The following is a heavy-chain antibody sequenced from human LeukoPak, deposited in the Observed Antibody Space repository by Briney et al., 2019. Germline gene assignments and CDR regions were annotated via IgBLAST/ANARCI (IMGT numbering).Heavy chain of an antibody. Sequence: GGSLRLSCAASGFTFSSYGMHWVRQAPGKGLEWVAVIWYDGSNKYYADSVKGRFTISRDNSKNTLYVQMNSLRADDTAVYYCAREPYSSGSYQVDYWGQGTPVTASS. CDR1: GFTFSSYG. D-gene: IGHD3-10*01. V-gene: IGHV3-33*01. J-gene: IGHJ4*02. CDR2: IWYDGSNK. CDR3: AREPYSSGSYQVDY.